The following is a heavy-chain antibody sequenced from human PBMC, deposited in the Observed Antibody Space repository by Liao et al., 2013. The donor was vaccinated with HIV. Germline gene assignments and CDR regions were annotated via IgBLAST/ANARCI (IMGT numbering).Heavy chain of an antibody. V-gene: IGHV4-34*01. D-gene: IGHD3-9*01. J-gene: IGHJ1*01. Sequence: QVHLQQWGAGLLKPSETLSLTCEVYNGSSRGYDWGWIRQSPGKGLEWIGEVSQSGRSKYDPSLKSRVTMSVDMSKNRFSLQLTSVTAADTAIYYCVAVKAYVFVQFNYFDSWGHGTLVTVSS. CDR3: VAVKAYVFVQFNYFDS. CDR2: VSQSGRS. CDR1: NGSSRGYD.